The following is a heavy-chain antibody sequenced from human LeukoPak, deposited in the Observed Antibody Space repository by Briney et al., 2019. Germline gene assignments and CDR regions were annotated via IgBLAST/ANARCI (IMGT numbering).Heavy chain of an antibody. Sequence: GGSLRLSCAASGFTFSSYAMSWVRQAPGKGLEWVSAISGSGGSTYYADSVKGRFTISRDNSKNTLYLQMNSLRAEDTAVYYCARGTGSYRYNFRYWGQGTLVTVSS. CDR1: GFTFSSYA. V-gene: IGHV3-23*01. D-gene: IGHD3-16*02. CDR3: ARGTGSYRYNFRY. J-gene: IGHJ4*02. CDR2: ISGSGGST.